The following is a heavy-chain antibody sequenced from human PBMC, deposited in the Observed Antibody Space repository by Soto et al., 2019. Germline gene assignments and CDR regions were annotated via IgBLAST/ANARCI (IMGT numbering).Heavy chain of an antibody. CDR2: ISSSSSTI. D-gene: IGHD3-16*02. CDR3: ARSGGLRLGGLSFRGVFDY. CDR1: GFTFSSYS. V-gene: IGHV3-48*02. Sequence: EVQLVESGGGLVQPGGSLRLSCAASGFTFSSYSMNWVRQAPGKGLEWVSYISSSSSTIYYADSVKGRFTISRDNAKNSLYLQMNSLRDEDTAVYYCARSGGLRLGGLSFRGVFDYWGQGTLVTVSS. J-gene: IGHJ4*02.